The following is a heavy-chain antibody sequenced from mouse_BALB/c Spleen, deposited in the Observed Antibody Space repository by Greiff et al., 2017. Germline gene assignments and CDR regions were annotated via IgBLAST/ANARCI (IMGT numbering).Heavy chain of an antibody. J-gene: IGHJ2*01. CDR1: GYTFTSYW. V-gene: IGHV1S81*02. CDR2: INPSNGRT. CDR3: ARLYYGSSYFDY. Sequence: QVQLQQSGAELVKPGASVKLSCKASGYTFTSYWMHWVKQRPGQGLEWIGEINPSNGRTNYNEKFKSKATLTVDKSSSTAYMQLSSLTSEDSAVYYCARLYYGSSYFDYWGQGTTLTVSS. D-gene: IGHD1-1*01.